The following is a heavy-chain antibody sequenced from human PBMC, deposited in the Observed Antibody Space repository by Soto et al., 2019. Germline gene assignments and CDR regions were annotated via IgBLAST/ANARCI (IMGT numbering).Heavy chain of an antibody. Sequence: PSETLSLTCTVSGDSISSYYWSWIRQPPGKGLEWIGFMFHTGSTNYNPSIKSRVTISVDTSKNYFSLKMTSVTAAATAVYFCDRENNVLPGGYFDYWGQGTLVTVSS. CDR3: DRENNVLPGGYFDY. V-gene: IGHV4-59*12. CDR2: MFHTGST. CDR1: GDSISSYY. J-gene: IGHJ4*02. D-gene: IGHD3-10*01.